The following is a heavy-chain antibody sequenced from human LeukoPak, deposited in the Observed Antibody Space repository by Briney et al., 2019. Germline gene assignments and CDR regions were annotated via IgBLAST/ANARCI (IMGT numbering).Heavy chain of an antibody. V-gene: IGHV4-34*01. CDR1: GGSFSGYY. Sequence: SGTLSLTCAVYGGSFSGYYWSWIRQPPGKGLEWIGEINHSGSTNYNPSLKSRVTISVDTSKNQFSLKLSSVTAADTAVYYCASGAADYYDSSGYARDYFDYWDQGTLVTVSS. CDR3: ASGAADYYDSSGYARDYFDY. D-gene: IGHD3-22*01. J-gene: IGHJ4*02. CDR2: INHSGST.